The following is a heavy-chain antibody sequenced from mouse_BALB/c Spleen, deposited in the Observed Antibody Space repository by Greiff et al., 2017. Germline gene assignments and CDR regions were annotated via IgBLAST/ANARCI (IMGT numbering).Heavy chain of an antibody. Sequence: QVHVKQSGAELVRPGASVTLSCKASGYTFTDYEMHWVKQTPVHGLEWIGAIDPETGGTAYNQKFKGKATLTADKSSSTAYMELRSLTSEDSAVYYCTRSYGPYWGQGTLVTVSA. CDR1: GYTFTDYE. V-gene: IGHV1-15*01. D-gene: IGHD1-1*01. CDR2: IDPETGGT. CDR3: TRSYGPY. J-gene: IGHJ3*01.